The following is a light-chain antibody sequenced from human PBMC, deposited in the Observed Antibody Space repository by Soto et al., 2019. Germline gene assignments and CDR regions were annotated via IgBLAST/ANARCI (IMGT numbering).Light chain of an antibody. CDR3: QQYGSSPRT. V-gene: IGKV3-20*01. CDR1: QSVSSN. J-gene: IGKJ1*01. Sequence: EIVMTQSPATLSVSPGERATLSCRASQSVSSNLAWYQQKPGQAPRLLIYGASSRATGIPDRFSGSGSGTDFTLSISRLEPEDFAVYYCQQYGSSPRTFGQGTMVDI. CDR2: GAS.